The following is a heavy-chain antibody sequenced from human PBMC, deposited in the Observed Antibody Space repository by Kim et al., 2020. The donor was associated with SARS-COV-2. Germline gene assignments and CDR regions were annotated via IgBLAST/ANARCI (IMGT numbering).Heavy chain of an antibody. CDR3: ARQDLYYGSGSYTVGY. V-gene: IGHV5-51*01. Sequence: GESLKISCKGSGYSFTSYWIGWVRQMPGKGLEWMGIIYPGDSDTRYSPSFQGQVTISADKSISTAYLQWSSLKASDTAMYYCARQDLYYGSGSYTVGYWGQGTLVTVSS. D-gene: IGHD3-10*01. J-gene: IGHJ4*02. CDR1: GYSFTSYW. CDR2: IYPGDSDT.